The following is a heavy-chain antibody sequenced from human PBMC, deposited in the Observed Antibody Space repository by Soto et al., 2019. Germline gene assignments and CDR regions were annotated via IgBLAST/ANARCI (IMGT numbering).Heavy chain of an antibody. CDR2: MNPNSGNT. V-gene: IGHV1-8*01. Sequence: QVQLVQSGAEVKKPGASVKVSCKASGYTFTSYDINWVRQATGQGLEWMGWMNPNSGNTGYAQKFQGRVTMTRNTSLSTAYMGLSSLRSEDTAGYYCAFFGSSSLAFDYWGQGTLVTGSS. CDR3: AFFGSSSLAFDY. D-gene: IGHD6-6*01. J-gene: IGHJ4*02. CDR1: GYTFTSYD.